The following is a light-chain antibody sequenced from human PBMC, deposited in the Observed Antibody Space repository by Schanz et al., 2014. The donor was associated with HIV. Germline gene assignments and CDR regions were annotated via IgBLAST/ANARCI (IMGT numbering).Light chain of an antibody. J-gene: IGLJ2*01. CDR1: SSNIGAGYD. CDR2: GNS. V-gene: IGLV1-40*01. CDR3: SSHAGRSSFVV. Sequence: QSVLTQPPSVSGALGQRVTISCTGSSSNIGAGYDVHWYQQLPGTAPKLLIYGNSNRPSGVPDRFSGSKSGTSASLAITGLQAEDEADYYCSSHAGRSSFVVFGGGTKLTVL.